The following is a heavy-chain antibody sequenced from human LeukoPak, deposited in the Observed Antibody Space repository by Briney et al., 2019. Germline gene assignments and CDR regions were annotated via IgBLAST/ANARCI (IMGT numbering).Heavy chain of an antibody. J-gene: IGHJ3*02. Sequence: GGSLRLSCAASGFTFSSYAMSWVRQAPGKGLEWVSAISGSGGSTYYADSVKGRFTISRDNSKHTLYLQMNSLRAEDTAVYYCAKDCVDYGVLNAFDIWGQGTMVTVSS. CDR2: ISGSGGST. CDR1: GFTFSSYA. V-gene: IGHV3-23*01. CDR3: AKDCVDYGVLNAFDI. D-gene: IGHD4-17*01.